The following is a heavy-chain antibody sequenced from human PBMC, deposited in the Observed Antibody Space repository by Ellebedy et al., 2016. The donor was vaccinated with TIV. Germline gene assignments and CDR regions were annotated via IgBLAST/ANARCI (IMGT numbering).Heavy chain of an antibody. J-gene: IGHJ4*02. CDR3: ARDEWLDY. D-gene: IGHD3-3*01. V-gene: IGHV3-30-3*01. CDR2: ISYDGSNK. Sequence: GESLKISXAASGFTFSSYAMHWVRQAPGKGLEWVAVISYDGSNKYYADSVKGRFTISRDNSKNTLYLQMNSLRAEDTAVYYCARDEWLDYWGQGTLVTVSS. CDR1: GFTFSSYA.